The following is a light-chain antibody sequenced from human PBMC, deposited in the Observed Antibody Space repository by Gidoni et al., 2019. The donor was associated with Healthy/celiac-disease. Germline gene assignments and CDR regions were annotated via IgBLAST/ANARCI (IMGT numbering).Light chain of an antibody. CDR3: SSYTSSSTPCV. J-gene: IGLJ1*01. Sequence: QSALTQPASVSGSPRQSITISCTGTTSDIGTSNFVSWYPQHPGKAPKLMIYEVSDRPSGDSNRFSGSKSGNTASLTISGLQAEDEADYYCSSYTSSSTPCVFGTGTKVTVL. CDR1: TSDIGTSNF. V-gene: IGLV2-14*01. CDR2: EVS.